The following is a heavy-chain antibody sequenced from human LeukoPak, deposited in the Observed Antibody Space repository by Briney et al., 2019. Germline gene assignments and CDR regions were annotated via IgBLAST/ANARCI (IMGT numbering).Heavy chain of an antibody. CDR2: IIPIFGTA. J-gene: IGHJ4*02. D-gene: IGHD3-3*01. V-gene: IGHV1-69*01. Sequence: SVKVSCKASGGTFSSYAISWVRQAPGQGLEWMGGIIPIFGTANYAQKFQGRVRITADESTSTAYMELSSLRSEDTAVYYCARDRERITIFGVAPAFDYWGQGTLVTVSS. CDR3: ARDRERITIFGVAPAFDY. CDR1: GGTFSSYA.